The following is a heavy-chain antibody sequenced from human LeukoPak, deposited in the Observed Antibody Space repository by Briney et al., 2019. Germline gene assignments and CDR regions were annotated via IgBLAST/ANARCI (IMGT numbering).Heavy chain of an antibody. CDR3: ARDQQWLDY. V-gene: IGHV3-9*01. CDR2: ISWNSGSI. CDR1: GFTFDDYA. J-gene: IGHJ4*02. D-gene: IGHD6-19*01. Sequence: PGGSLRLSCAASGFTFDDYAMHWVRQAPGKGLEWVSGISWNSGSIGYADSVKGRFTISRDNAKNSLYLQMNSLRAEDTAVYYCARDQQWLDYWGQGTLVTVSS.